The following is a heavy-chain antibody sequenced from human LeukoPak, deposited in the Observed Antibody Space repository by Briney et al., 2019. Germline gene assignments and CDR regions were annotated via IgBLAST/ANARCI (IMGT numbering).Heavy chain of an antibody. CDR2: INPNSGGI. CDR1: GYTFNGYY. CDR3: ARNLWFGESTDSFNI. Sequence: ASVKVSCKASGYTFNGYYMHWVRQAPGQGLEWMGWINPNSGGINYAQDFQGRVTLTRDTSISTAYMELSRLRSDDTAMYYRARNLWFGESTDSFNIWGQGTMVTVSS. V-gene: IGHV1-2*02. D-gene: IGHD3-10*01. J-gene: IGHJ3*02.